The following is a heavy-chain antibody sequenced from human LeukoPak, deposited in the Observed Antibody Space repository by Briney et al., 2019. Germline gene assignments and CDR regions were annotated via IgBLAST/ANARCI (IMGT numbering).Heavy chain of an antibody. D-gene: IGHD3-22*01. CDR3: ARSLYYYDTSAPRAFDI. Sequence: SQTLSLTCTVSGGSISSGDYYWSWIRQPPGKGLEWIGFIYHSGSTYYNPSLKSRLTISVDRSKNQFSLKLSSVTAADTAVYYCARSLYYYDTSAPRAFDIWGQGTMVTVSS. V-gene: IGHV4-30-2*01. CDR2: IYHSGST. J-gene: IGHJ3*02. CDR1: GGSISSGDYY.